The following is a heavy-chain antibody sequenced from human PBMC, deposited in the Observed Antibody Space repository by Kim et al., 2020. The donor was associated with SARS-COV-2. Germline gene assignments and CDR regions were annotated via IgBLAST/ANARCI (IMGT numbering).Heavy chain of an antibody. Sequence: AAPVKGRFTISRDDSKNTLYLQMDSLKTEDTAVYYCTTYDILTGFDAFDIWGQGTMVTVSS. CDR3: TTYDILTGFDAFDI. J-gene: IGHJ3*02. V-gene: IGHV3-15*01. D-gene: IGHD3-9*01.